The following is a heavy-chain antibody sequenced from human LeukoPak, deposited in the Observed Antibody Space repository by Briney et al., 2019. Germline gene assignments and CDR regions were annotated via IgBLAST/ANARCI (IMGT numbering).Heavy chain of an antibody. CDR3: AKEVGDSGAP. CDR1: GFTFDDYA. J-gene: IGHJ5*02. D-gene: IGHD2-21*02. V-gene: IGHV3-9*01. CDR2: ISWNSGSI. Sequence: GRSLRLSCAASGFTFDDYAMHWVRQAPGKGLEWVSGISWNSGSIGYADSVKGRFTISRDNAKNSLYLQMNSLRAEDTAVYYCAKEVGDSGAPWGQGTLVTVSS.